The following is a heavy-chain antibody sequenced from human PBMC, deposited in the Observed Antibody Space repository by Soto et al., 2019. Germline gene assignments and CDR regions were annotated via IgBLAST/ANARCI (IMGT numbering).Heavy chain of an antibody. CDR3: ALYKRGAFDI. V-gene: IGHV3-13*01. CDR2: IGTAGDT. J-gene: IGHJ3*02. CDR1: GFTFSSYD. Sequence: LRLSCAASGFTFSSYDMHWVRQATGKGLEWVSAIGTAGDTYYPGSVKGRFTISRENAKNSLYLQMNSLRAGDTTVYYCALYKRGAFDIWGQGTMVTVSS. D-gene: IGHD1-1*01.